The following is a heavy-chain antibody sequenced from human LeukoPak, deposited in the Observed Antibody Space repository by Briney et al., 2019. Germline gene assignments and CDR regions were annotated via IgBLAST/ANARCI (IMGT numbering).Heavy chain of an antibody. CDR3: AREVEAARPEKDY. V-gene: IGHV1-8*01. D-gene: IGHD6-6*01. CDR1: GYTFTSYD. CDR2: MNPNSGNT. J-gene: IGHJ4*02. Sequence: ASVKVSCKASGYTFTSYDINWVRQATGQGLEWMGWMNPNSGNTGYAQKFQGRVTMSRNTSISTAYMELSSLRSEDTAVYYCAREVEAARPEKDYWGQGTLVTVSS.